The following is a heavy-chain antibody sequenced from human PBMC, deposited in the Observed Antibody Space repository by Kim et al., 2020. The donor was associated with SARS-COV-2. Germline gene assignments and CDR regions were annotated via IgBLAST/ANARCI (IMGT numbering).Heavy chain of an antibody. CDR3: ARGRYYDSSGFDY. J-gene: IGHJ4*02. V-gene: IGHV5-10-1*01. Sequence: SPSFQGHVTISADKSISTAYLQWSSLKASDTAMYYCARGRYYDSSGFDYWGQGTLVTVSS. D-gene: IGHD3-22*01.